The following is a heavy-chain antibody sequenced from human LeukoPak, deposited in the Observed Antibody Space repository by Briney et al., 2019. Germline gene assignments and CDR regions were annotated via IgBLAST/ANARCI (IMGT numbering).Heavy chain of an antibody. V-gene: IGHV4-61*02. CDR3: ADTPLY. Sequence: SETLSLTCTVSGGSISSGSYYGSWIRQPAGKGLEWIGRIYTSGSTNYNPSLKSRVTISVDTSKNQFSLKLSSVTAADTAVYYCADTPLYWGQGTLVTVSS. CDR2: IYTSGST. J-gene: IGHJ4*02. CDR1: GGSISSGSYY.